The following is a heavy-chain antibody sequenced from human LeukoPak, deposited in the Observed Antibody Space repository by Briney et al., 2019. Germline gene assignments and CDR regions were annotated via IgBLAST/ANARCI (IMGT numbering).Heavy chain of an antibody. V-gene: IGHV3-30*18. CDR2: ISYDGSNK. J-gene: IGHJ4*02. CDR3: AKDSAAGPLVGYFDY. D-gene: IGHD6-13*01. CDR1: GFTFSSYG. Sequence: GRSLRLSCAASGFTFSSYGMHWVRQAPGKGLEWVAVISYDGSNKYYADSVKGRFTISRDNSKNTLYLQMNSLRAEDTAVYYCAKDSAAGPLVGYFDYWGQGTLVTVSS.